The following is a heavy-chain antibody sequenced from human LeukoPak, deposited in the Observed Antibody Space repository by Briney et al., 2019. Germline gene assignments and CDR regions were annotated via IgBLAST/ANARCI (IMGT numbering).Heavy chain of an antibody. CDR2: IKPDGSVK. CDR3: ARDRGGQWVELLLDS. CDR1: GFTFSRYW. Sequence: GGSLRLSCAASGFTFSRYWMTWVRQTPGKGLKWVANIKPDGSVKYYVDSVKGRFTISRDNAKNSLYLQMNSLRAEDTALYYCARDRGGQWVELLLDSWGQGTLVTVSS. V-gene: IGHV3-7*05. J-gene: IGHJ4*02. D-gene: IGHD3-10*01.